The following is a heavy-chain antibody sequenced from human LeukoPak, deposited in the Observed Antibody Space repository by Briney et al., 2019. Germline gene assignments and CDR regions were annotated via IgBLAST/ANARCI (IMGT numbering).Heavy chain of an antibody. V-gene: IGHV1-18*04. Sequence: ASVKVSCKASGYTFTSYGINWVRQAPGQGLEWMGWISAYNDNTNYAQKLQGRVTMTTDTSPSTAYMELRSLRSDDTAVYYCARGLLGDYGMDVWGKGTTVTVSS. D-gene: IGHD5-18*01. CDR1: GYTFTSYG. CDR2: ISAYNDNT. CDR3: ARGLLGDYGMDV. J-gene: IGHJ6*04.